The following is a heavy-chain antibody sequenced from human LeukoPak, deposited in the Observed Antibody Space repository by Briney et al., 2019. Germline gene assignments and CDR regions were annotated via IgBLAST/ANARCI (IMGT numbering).Heavy chain of an antibody. D-gene: IGHD7-27*01. CDR2: ISETGGTT. CDR1: GFTFSSYA. V-gene: IGHV3-23*01. CDR3: ARDWGLYAFDI. Sequence: PGGSLRLSCAASGFTFSSYAMTWVRQAPGKGLEWVSGISETGGTTYYADSVKGRFTTSRDDSKNTLYLQMNSLRAEDTAVYYCARDWGLYAFDIWGQGTMVTVSS. J-gene: IGHJ3*02.